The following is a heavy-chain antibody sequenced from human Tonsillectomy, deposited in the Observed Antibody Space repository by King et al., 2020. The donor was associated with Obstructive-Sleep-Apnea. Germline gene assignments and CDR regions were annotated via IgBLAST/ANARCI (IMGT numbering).Heavy chain of an antibody. Sequence: QLQESGPGLVKPSETLSLTCTVSGGSISSYSWAWIRQPAGAGLEWIGRSFTSGSTNCNPSLQSRVTMSVDTSKNQFSLKLSSVTAADTAVYYCARDVPYDWLVPYYYYGMDVWGQGTTVTVSS. CDR3: ARDVPYDWLVPYYYYGMDV. CDR2: SFTSGST. V-gene: IGHV4-4*07. J-gene: IGHJ6*02. D-gene: IGHD3-9*01. CDR1: GGSISSYS.